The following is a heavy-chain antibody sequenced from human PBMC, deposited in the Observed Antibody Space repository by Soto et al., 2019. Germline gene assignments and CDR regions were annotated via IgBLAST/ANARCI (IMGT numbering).Heavy chain of an antibody. D-gene: IGHD3-9*01. V-gene: IGHV6-1*01. CDR1: GDSVSSNSAA. Sequence: SQTLSLTCVISGDSVSSNSAAWNWIRQPPSRGLEWLGRTYYRSKWYNDYAVSVKSRITINPDTSKNQFSLQLNSVTPEDTAVYYCARFDGAQPYYYYGMDVWGQGTTVTVSS. CDR3: ARFDGAQPYYYYGMDV. CDR2: TYYRSKWYN. J-gene: IGHJ6*02.